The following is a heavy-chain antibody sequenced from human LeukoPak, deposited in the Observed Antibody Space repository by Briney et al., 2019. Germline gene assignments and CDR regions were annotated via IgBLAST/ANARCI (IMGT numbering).Heavy chain of an antibody. V-gene: IGHV4-4*02. J-gene: IGHJ4*02. D-gene: IGHD6-19*01. Sequence: SGTLSLTCAVSGGSISSSNWWSWVRQPPGKGLEWIGEIYHSGSTNYNPSLKSRVTISVDTSKNQFSLKLSSVTAADTAVYYCARGSEAVAGTWYFDYWGQGTLVTVSS. CDR3: ARGSEAVAGTWYFDY. CDR1: GGSISSSNW. CDR2: IYHSGST.